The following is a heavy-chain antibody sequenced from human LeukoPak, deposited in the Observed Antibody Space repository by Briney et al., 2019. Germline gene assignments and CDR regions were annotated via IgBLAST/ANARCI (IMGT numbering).Heavy chain of an antibody. Sequence: ASVKVSCKASGYTFTSYGISWVRQAPGQGLEWMGWISAYNGNTNYAQWLQGRVTMTTDTSTSTAYMELRSLKSDDTAVYYCARAPSSGYSLWSDHWGQGTLVTVSS. V-gene: IGHV1-18*01. J-gene: IGHJ4*02. CDR2: ISAYNGNT. CDR3: ARAPSSGYSLWSDH. CDR1: GYTFTSYG. D-gene: IGHD3-22*01.